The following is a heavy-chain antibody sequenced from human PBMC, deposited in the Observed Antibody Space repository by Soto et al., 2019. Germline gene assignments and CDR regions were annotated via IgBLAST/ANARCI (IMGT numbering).Heavy chain of an antibody. CDR1: GFTFSSYW. Sequence: EVQLVESGGGLVQPGGSLRLSCAASGFTFSSYWMHWFRQAPGKGLVWVSRINSDGSSTSYADSVKGRFTISRDNAKNTLYLQMNSLRAADTAGYYCVRTSLVVAAATREDYWGQGTLVTVSS. CDR3: VRTSLVVAAATREDY. D-gene: IGHD2-15*01. V-gene: IGHV3-74*01. J-gene: IGHJ4*02. CDR2: INSDGSST.